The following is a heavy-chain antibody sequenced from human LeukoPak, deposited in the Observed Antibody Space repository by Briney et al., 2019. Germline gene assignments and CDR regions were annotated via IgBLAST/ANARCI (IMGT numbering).Heavy chain of an antibody. D-gene: IGHD5-18*01. J-gene: IGHJ4*02. Sequence: PSETLSLTCTVSGGSISSYYWSWIRQPPGKGLEWIGYIYYSGSTNYNPSLKSRVTISVDTSKNQFSLKLSSVPAADTAVYYCARGTAMVKTHPFDYWGQGTLVTVSS. CDR2: IYYSGST. V-gene: IGHV4-59*01. CDR3: ARGTAMVKTHPFDY. CDR1: GGSISSYY.